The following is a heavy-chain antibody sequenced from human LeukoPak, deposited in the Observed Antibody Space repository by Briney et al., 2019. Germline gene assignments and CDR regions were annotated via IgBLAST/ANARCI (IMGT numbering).Heavy chain of an antibody. Sequence: PGRSLRLSCAASGFTFDDYGMNWVRQAPGKGLEWVSYISSSGSTIYYADSVKGRFTISRDNAKNSLYLQMNSLRAEDTAVYYCAELGITMIGGVWGKGTTVTISS. J-gene: IGHJ6*04. D-gene: IGHD3-10*02. CDR1: GFTFDDYG. CDR2: ISSSGSTI. CDR3: AELGITMIGGV. V-gene: IGHV3-48*03.